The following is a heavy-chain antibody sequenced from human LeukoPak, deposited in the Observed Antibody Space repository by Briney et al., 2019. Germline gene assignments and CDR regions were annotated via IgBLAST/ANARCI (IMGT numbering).Heavy chain of an antibody. Sequence: PGGSLRLSCAAAGFTFSSYAMSWVRQAPGKGLERVSAISGSGGSTYYADSVKGRFTISRDNSKNTLYLQMNSLRAEDTAVYYCAKAVGGDLYYYYYMDVWGKGTTVTVSS. D-gene: IGHD2-21*02. CDR2: ISGSGGST. CDR3: AKAVGGDLYYYYYMDV. J-gene: IGHJ6*03. CDR1: GFTFSSYA. V-gene: IGHV3-23*01.